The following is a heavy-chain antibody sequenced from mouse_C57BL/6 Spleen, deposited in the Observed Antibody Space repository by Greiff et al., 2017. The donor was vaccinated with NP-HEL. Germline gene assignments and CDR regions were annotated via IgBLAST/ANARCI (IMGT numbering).Heavy chain of an antibody. CDR3: ARRGYYGSSHWYVDV. J-gene: IGHJ1*03. Sequence: QVQLQQSGPELVKPGASVKISCKASGYAFSSSWMNWVKQRPGKGLEWIGRIYPGDGDTNYNGKFKGKATLTADKSSSTAYMQLSSLTSEDSAVDFCARRGYYGSSHWYVDVWGTGTTVTVSS. CDR1: GYAFSSSW. V-gene: IGHV1-82*01. D-gene: IGHD1-1*01. CDR2: IYPGDGDT.